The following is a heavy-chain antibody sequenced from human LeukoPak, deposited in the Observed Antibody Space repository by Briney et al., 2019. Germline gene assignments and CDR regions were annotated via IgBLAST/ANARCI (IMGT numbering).Heavy chain of an antibody. CDR3: ARYCSGGDCYSKALDY. Sequence: EPSETLSLTCTVSGGSISSGSYYWSWIRQPAGKGLEWIGRIYTSGSTNYNPSLKSRLTISVDTSLNQFSLKLSSVTAADTAVYYCARYCSGGDCYSKALDYWGQGILVTVSS. CDR1: GGSISSGSYY. V-gene: IGHV4-61*02. D-gene: IGHD2-15*01. CDR2: IYTSGST. J-gene: IGHJ4*02.